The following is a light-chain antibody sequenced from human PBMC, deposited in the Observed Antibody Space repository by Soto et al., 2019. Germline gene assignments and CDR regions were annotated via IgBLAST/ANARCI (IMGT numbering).Light chain of an antibody. CDR1: TIDIGGYKY. V-gene: IGLV2-11*01. CDR3: CSYARTTHV. CDR2: DVT. Sequence: QSALTQPPSVSGSPGQSVTISCTGTTIDIGGYKYVSWYQQLPGKAPKLMIFDVTKRPSGVPDRFSGSNSGNTASLTISGLQAEDEAIYYCCSYARTTHVFGTGTKVTVL. J-gene: IGLJ1*01.